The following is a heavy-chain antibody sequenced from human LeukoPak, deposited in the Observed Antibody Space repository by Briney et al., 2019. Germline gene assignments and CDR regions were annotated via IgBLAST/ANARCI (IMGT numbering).Heavy chain of an antibody. Sequence: GASVKVSCKASGGTFSSYAISWVRQAPGQGLEWMGGIIPIFGTANYAQKFQGRVTITTDGSTSTAYMELSSLRSEDTAVYYCAREGSRGFDAFDIWGQGTMVTVSS. J-gene: IGHJ3*02. CDR3: AREGSRGFDAFDI. V-gene: IGHV1-69*05. CDR2: IIPIFGTA. CDR1: GGTFSSYA.